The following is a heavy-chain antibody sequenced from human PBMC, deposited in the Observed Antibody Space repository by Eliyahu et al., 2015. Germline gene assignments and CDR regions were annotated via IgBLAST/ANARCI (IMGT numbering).Heavy chain of an antibody. J-gene: IGHJ3*02. CDR1: GFXFSRFG. CDR3: AKDDGNYDPGPFDI. D-gene: IGHD3-3*01. Sequence: QVQLVESGGGVVQPGDSLRLSCTASGFXFSRFGMPWVRQAPGEGLEWVAFIRFDGATKYYADSVKGRFAVSRDNSKNTLFLQMNGLRAEDTALYYCAKDDGNYDPGPFDIWGQGTMVTVS. CDR2: IRFDGATK. V-gene: IGHV3-30*02.